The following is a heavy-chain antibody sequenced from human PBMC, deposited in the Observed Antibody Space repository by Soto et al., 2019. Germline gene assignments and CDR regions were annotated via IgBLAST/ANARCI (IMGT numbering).Heavy chain of an antibody. J-gene: IGHJ4*02. CDR3: AKGLVNRYSGYA. V-gene: IGHV3-23*01. CDR1: GFTFSSYA. D-gene: IGHD5-12*01. Sequence: EVQLLESGGGLVQPGGSLRLSCAASGFTFSSYAMSWVRQAPGKGLEWVSAISGSGGSTYYADSVKSRFTISRDNSKNTLYLQMNSLRAEDTAVYYCAKGLVNRYSGYAWGQGTLVTVSS. CDR2: ISGSGGST.